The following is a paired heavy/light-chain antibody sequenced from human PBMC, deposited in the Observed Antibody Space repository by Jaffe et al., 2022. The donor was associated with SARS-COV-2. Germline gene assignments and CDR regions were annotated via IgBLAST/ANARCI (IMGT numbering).Heavy chain of an antibody. V-gene: IGHV3-7*01. CDR3: ATETGNSNSYYFDN. J-gene: IGHJ4*02. CDR2: IQRDGSAG. Sequence: EVQLVESGGGLVQPGESLRLSCVASGFTFNINWMSWVRQAPGKGLEWVANIQRDGSAGFYVDSVKGRFTISEDSAKSSLYLQMNSLRAEDTAVYYCATETGNSNSYYFDNWGQGTLVTVSS. CDR1: GFTFNINW. D-gene: IGHD1-1*01.
Light chain of an antibody. CDR1: QSINTY. V-gene: IGKV3-11*01. J-gene: IGKJ5*01. Sequence: EIVLTQSPATLSLSPGERATLSCRASQSINTYLAWYQQRRGQAPRLLIHDASNRATGIPVRFSGSGSGTDFTLTISSLEPEDFAVYYCQQRKTFGQGTRLEIK. CDR3: QQRKT. CDR2: DAS.